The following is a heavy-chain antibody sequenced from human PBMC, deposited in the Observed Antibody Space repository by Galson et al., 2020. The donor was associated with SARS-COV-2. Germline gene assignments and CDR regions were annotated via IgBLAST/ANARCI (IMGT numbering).Heavy chain of an antibody. CDR3: ARGPYSSSWYGDKYYFDY. CDR2: IYHSGST. D-gene: IGHD6-13*01. Sequence: SETLSLTCTVSGYSISSGYYWGWIRQPPGKGLEWIGSIYHSGSTYYNPSLKSRVTISVDTSKNQFSLKLSSVTAADTAVYYCARGPYSSSWYGDKYYFDYWGQGTLVTVSS. J-gene: IGHJ4*02. CDR1: GYSISSGYY. V-gene: IGHV4-38-2*02.